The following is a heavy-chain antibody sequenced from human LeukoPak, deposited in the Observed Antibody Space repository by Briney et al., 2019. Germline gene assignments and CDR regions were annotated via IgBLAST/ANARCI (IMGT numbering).Heavy chain of an antibody. CDR1: GGTFSSYA. CDR3: ARRRGQVQYNWFDP. J-gene: IGHJ5*02. Sequence: GSSVKVSCKASGGTFSSYAISWVRQPPGQGLEWMGGIIPIFGTAHYAQKFQGRVTLTTDESTSTAYMELSSLRSEDTAVYYCARRRGQVQYNWFDPWGQGTLVTVSS. V-gene: IGHV1-69*05. CDR2: IIPIFGTA.